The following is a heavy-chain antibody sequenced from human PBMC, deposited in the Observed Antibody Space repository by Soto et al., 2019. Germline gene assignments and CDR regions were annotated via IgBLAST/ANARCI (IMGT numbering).Heavy chain of an antibody. CDR1: GFTFSSYG. J-gene: IGHJ5*02. D-gene: IGHD3-3*01. CDR2: IWYDGSNK. CDR3: ARDGGPTYYDFWSGYSGWFDP. V-gene: IGHV3-33*01. Sequence: XGSLRLSCAASGFTFSSYGMHWVRQAPGKGLEWVAVIWYDGSNKYYADSVKGRFTISRDNSKNTLYLQMNSLRAEDTAVYYCARDGGPTYYDFWSGYSGWFDPWGQGTLVTVSS.